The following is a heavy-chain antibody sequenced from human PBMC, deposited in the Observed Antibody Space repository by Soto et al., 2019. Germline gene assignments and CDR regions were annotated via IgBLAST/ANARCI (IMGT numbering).Heavy chain of an antibody. CDR3: AKDRVLRTTVTPDFDY. Sequence: GSLRLSCAASGFTFSSYAMSWVRQAPGKGLEWVSAISGSGGSTYYADSVKGRFTISRDNSKNTLYLQMNSLRAEDTAVYYCAKDRVLRTTVTPDFDYWGQGTLVTVSS. CDR1: GFTFSSYA. CDR2: ISGSGGST. V-gene: IGHV3-23*01. J-gene: IGHJ4*02. D-gene: IGHD4-17*01.